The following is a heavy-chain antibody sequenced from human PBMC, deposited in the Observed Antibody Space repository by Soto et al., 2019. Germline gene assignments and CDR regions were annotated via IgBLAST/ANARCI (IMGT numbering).Heavy chain of an antibody. Sequence: GGSLRLSCAASGFTFSSYAMHWVRQAPGKGLEWVAVISYDGSNKYYADSVKGRFTISRDNSKNTLYLQMNSLRAEDTAVYYCARDLDYWGQGTLVTVSS. CDR3: ARDLDY. CDR1: GFTFSSYA. CDR2: ISYDGSNK. V-gene: IGHV3-30-3*01. J-gene: IGHJ4*02.